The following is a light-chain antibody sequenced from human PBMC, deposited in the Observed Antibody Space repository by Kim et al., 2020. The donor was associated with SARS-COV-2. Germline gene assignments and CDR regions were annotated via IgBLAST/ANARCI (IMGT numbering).Light chain of an antibody. CDR1: RARIASNY. V-gene: IGLV6-57*01. J-gene: IGLJ3*02. CDR3: QSYDSSNHGV. Sequence: KTVTISCTRSRARIASNYVPWYPQRPGSSPSTVIYADNQRPSGVPYRFSGSIDSASNSAALTISGLKTEAEADYSCQSYDSSNHGVFGGGTQLTVL. CDR2: ADN.